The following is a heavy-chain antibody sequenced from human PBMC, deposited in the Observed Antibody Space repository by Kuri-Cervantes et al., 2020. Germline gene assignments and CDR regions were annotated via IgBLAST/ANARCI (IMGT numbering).Heavy chain of an antibody. J-gene: IGHJ3*02. D-gene: IGHD3-10*01. CDR1: GYTFTNYD. CDR2: MSPSNGNT. CDR3: ARDDYYGSGSYFAFDI. V-gene: IGHV1-8*01. Sequence: ASVKVSCKASGYTFTNYDINWVRQATGQRLEWMGWMSPSNGNTGYAQKFQGRVSMTRDMSTGTAYMDLSSLTSDDTAVYYCARDDYYGSGSYFAFDIWGQGTMVTVSS.